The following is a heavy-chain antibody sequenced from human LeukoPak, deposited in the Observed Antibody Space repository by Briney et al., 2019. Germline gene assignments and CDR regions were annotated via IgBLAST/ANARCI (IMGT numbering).Heavy chain of an antibody. D-gene: IGHD3-3*01. V-gene: IGHV4-59*01. CDR2: IYYGGST. Sequence: PSETLSLTCTVSGGSISSYYWSWIRQPPGKGLEWIGYIYYGGSTNYNPSLKSRVTISVDTSKNQFSLKLMSVTAADTAVYYCASSLRFLEWYAFDIWGQGTMVTVSS. J-gene: IGHJ3*02. CDR3: ASSLRFLEWYAFDI. CDR1: GGSISSYY.